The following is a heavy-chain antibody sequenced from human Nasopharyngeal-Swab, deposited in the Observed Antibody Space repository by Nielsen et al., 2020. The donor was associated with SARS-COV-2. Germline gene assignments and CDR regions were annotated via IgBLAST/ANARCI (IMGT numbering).Heavy chain of an antibody. V-gene: IGHV3-23*01. CDR3: AKYFGSGAYEAFCDC. D-gene: IGHD3-3*01. CDR1: GFIFSNYA. J-gene: IGHJ4*01. Sequence: GGSLRLSCAASGFIFSNYAMSWVRQAPGKGLEWVSTINNRGDDTHYVDSVRGRFTVSRDNSKNTLYLQMDSLRAEDTAVYYCAKYFGSGAYEAFCDCWGHGALVTVSS. CDR2: INNRGDDT.